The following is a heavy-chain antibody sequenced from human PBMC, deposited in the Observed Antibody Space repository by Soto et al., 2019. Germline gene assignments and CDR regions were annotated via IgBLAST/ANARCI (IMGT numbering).Heavy chain of an antibody. Sequence: SETLSLTCAVSGYSISSGYYWGWIRQPPGKGLEWIGSIYHSGSTYYNPSLKSRVTISVDTSKNQFSLKLSSVTAADTAVYYCARAEDFDLWGRGTLVTVYS. CDR2: IYHSGST. CDR3: ARAEDFDL. J-gene: IGHJ2*01. CDR1: GYSISSGYY. V-gene: IGHV4-38-2*01.